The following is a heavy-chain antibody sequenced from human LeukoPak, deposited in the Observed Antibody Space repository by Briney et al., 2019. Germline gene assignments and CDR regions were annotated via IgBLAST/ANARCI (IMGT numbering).Heavy chain of an antibody. CDR1: GYTFTGYY. CDR3: ARDPSIGGYDFWSGYRVSWFDP. V-gene: IGHV1-2*02. D-gene: IGHD3-3*01. CDR2: INPNSGGT. J-gene: IGHJ5*02. Sequence: ASVKVSCKASGYTFTGYYMHWVRQAPGQGLEWMGWINPNSGGTNYAQKFQGRVTMTRDTSISTAYMELSRLRSDDTAVYYCARDPSIGGYDFWSGYRVSWFDPWGQGTPVTVSS.